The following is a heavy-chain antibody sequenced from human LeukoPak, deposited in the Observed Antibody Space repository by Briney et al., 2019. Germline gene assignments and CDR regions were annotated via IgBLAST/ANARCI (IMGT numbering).Heavy chain of an antibody. Sequence: SETLSLTCTVSGGSISSYYWSWIRQPPGKGLEWIGYIYYSGSTNYNPSLKSRVTISVDTSKNQFSLKLSSVTAADTAVYYCARATVVTAYFDYWGQGTLVTVSS. CDR1: GGSISSYY. V-gene: IGHV4-59*01. CDR3: ARATVVTAYFDY. J-gene: IGHJ4*02. CDR2: IYYSGST. D-gene: IGHD4-23*01.